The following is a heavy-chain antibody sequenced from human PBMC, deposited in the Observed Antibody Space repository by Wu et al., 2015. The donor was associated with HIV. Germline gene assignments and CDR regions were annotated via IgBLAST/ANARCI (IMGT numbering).Heavy chain of an antibody. CDR3: ARNTDSVATSLYSLGV. CDR1: GDGFTSYA. CDR2: INPLFGTT. Sequence: QAQLVQFGADMKKPGSSVKVTRKASGDGFTSYAVSWVRQAPGQGLEWMGGINPLFGTTKHSQKFQDRLTFTTDESKTIAYMELSSLRSEDTAVYYCARNTDSVATSLYSLGVWGQGTTVTVSS. D-gene: IGHD5-12*01. V-gene: IGHV1-69*05. J-gene: IGHJ6*02.